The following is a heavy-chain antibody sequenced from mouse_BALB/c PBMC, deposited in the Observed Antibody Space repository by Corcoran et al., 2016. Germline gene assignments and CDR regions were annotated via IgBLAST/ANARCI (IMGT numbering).Heavy chain of an antibody. J-gene: IGHJ3*01. V-gene: IGHV4-1*02. CDR1: GFDFSRYW. CDR3: ARQGHYGYAAY. Sequence: EVKLLESGGGLVQPGGSLKLSCAASGFDFSRYWMSWVRQAPGKGLEWIGEINPDSSTINYTPSLKDKFIISRENAKNTRYLQMRKVRSEDTALYYCARQGHYGYAAYWGQGTLVTVSA. D-gene: IGHD2-2*01. CDR2: INPDSSTI.